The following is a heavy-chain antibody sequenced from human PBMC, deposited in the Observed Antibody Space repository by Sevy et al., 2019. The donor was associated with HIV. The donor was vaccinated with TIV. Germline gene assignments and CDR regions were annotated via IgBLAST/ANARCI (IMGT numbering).Heavy chain of an antibody. CDR2: INPNSGGT. J-gene: IGHJ5*02. Sequence: ASVKVSCKASGYTFTGYSMHWVRQAPGQGLEWMGWINPNSGGTNYAQKFQGRVTMTRDTSIYTAYMDMRNLRVDDTAVYFCARVWNSDYYDSSGPNWFDTWGQGTLVTVSS. V-gene: IGHV1-2*02. D-gene: IGHD3-22*01. CDR3: ARVWNSDYYDSSGPNWFDT. CDR1: GYTFTGYS.